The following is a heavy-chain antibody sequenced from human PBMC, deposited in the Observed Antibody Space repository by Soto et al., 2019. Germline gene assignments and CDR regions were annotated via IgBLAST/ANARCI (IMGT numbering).Heavy chain of an antibody. J-gene: IGHJ4*02. Sequence: QVQLVESGGGVVQPGRSLRLSCAASGFTFSSYGILWVRQAPGKGLEWVSLVSYDGRNTYYEDSVKGRFSISRDNFQNTVYLQMNSLRTEDTAVYYCVRGADHASGSYYTLDNWGQGSLVTVSS. CDR3: VRGADHASGSYYTLDN. CDR1: GFTFSSYG. V-gene: IGHV3-30*03. CDR2: VSYDGRNT. D-gene: IGHD3-10*01.